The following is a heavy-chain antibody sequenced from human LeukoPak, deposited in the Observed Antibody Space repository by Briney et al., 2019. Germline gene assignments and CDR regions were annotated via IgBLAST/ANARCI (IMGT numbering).Heavy chain of an antibody. J-gene: IGHJ3*02. Sequence: GGSLRLSCVGSGFTFRTYAMSWVRQAPGKGLEWVSGLTGSGGFTYYADSVKGRFTISRDNSQNTVYLQMNSLRAEDTAIYYCAKDLGYFDSSGYEEMGAFDIWGQGTMVTVSS. D-gene: IGHD3-22*01. CDR2: LTGSGGFT. CDR1: GFTFRTYA. V-gene: IGHV3-23*01. CDR3: AKDLGYFDSSGYEEMGAFDI.